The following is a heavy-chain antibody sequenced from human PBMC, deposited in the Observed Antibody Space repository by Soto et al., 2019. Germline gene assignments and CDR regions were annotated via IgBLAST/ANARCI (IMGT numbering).Heavy chain of an antibody. CDR1: GGSVSSCSYY. Sequence: SETLSLTCTVSGGSVSSCSYYWSWIRQPPGKGLEWIGYIYYSGSTNYNPSLKSRVTISVDTSKNQFSLKLSSVTAADTAVYYCARGDMIVVGYHAFDIWGQGTMVTVSS. CDR2: IYYSGST. J-gene: IGHJ3*02. CDR3: ARGDMIVVGYHAFDI. D-gene: IGHD3-22*01. V-gene: IGHV4-61*01.